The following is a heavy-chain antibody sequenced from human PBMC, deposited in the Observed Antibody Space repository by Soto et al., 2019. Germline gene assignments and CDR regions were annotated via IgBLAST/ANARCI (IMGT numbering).Heavy chain of an antibody. V-gene: IGHV3-23*01. CDR2: ISGSGGST. CDR3: ARRGSCSYSDY. CDR1: GFTFSSYA. Sequence: EVQLLESGGGLVQPGGSLRLSCAASGFTFSSYAMRWVRQAPVKGLEWVSAISGSGGSTYYADSVKGRFTISRENSKNTLYLQMNSLRAEDTAVYYWARRGSCSYSDYWGQGTLVTVSS. D-gene: IGHD3-10*01. J-gene: IGHJ4*02.